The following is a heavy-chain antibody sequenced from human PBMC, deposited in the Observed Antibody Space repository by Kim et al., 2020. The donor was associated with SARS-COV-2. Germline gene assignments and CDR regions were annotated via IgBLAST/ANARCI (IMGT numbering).Heavy chain of an antibody. V-gene: IGHV3-30*18. Sequence: GGSLRLSCEASGFPFNEYAMHWVRQAPGKGLEWVAVILNDANSHRPFYADSVQGRFTISRDDSKNTLSLQMTSLRPEDTAVYYCAKEGYFYDTSGYSHGGFWFYGMDVWGQGTTVTVSS. J-gene: IGHJ6*02. CDR1: GFPFNEYA. CDR3: AKEGYFYDTSGYSHGGFWFYGMDV. D-gene: IGHD3-22*01. CDR2: ILNDANSH.